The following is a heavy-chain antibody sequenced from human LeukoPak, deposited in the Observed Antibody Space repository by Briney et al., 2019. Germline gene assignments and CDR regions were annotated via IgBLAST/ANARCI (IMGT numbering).Heavy chain of an antibody. CDR1: GFTFSSYA. V-gene: IGHV3-23*01. CDR3: ARYLNSGPEDF. Sequence: GGSLRLSCAASGFTFSSYAMSWVRQAPGKGLEWVSAISGSGGSTYYADSVEGRFTISRDNSKNSLFLQMNSLRAEDTAVYYCARYLNSGPEDFWGQGNLVTVSS. D-gene: IGHD1-26*01. J-gene: IGHJ4*02. CDR2: ISGSGGST.